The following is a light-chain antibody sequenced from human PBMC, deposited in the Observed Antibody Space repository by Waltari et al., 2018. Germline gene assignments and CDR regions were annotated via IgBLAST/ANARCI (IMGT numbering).Light chain of an antibody. CDR3: QQYDNLPPL. CDR1: QDISNY. J-gene: IGKJ4*01. CDR2: DAS. V-gene: IGKV1-33*01. Sequence: DIQMTQSPSSLSASVGDRVTITCQASQDISNYLNWYQQKPGKAPKLLIYDASNLETGVPSRFSGSGSGTEFTFTICSLQPEDIATYYCQQYDNLPPLFGGGTKVEIK.